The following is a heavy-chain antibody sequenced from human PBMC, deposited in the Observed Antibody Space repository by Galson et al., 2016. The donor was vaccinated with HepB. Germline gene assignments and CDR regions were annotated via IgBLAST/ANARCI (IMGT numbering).Heavy chain of an antibody. V-gene: IGHV4-34*01. J-gene: IGHJ6*02. CDR3: ARELGLRGIRMDV. Sequence: ETLSLTCAVSGGPFSGYWSWHRQPPGKGLEWIGELNQSGTSTTYHPSLVPRVTISVDTSKNQFSLNLKSVTAADTAVYYCARELGLRGIRMDVWGQGNTVIVSS. CDR1: GGPFSGY. CDR2: LNQSGTS. D-gene: IGHD3-10*01.